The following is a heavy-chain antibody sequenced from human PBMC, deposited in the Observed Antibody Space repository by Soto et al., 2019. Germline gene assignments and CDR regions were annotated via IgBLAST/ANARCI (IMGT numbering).Heavy chain of an antibody. J-gene: IGHJ6*02. CDR2: ITSSGSYI. CDR1: GFTFSSYS. V-gene: IGHV3-21*01. D-gene: IGHD6-13*01. CDR3: ARMGSSWYNYYYYGMDV. Sequence: EVQLVESGGGLVKPGGSLRLSCAASGFTFSSYSMNWVRQAPGKGLEWVSSITSSGSYIYYGDSVKGRFTISRDNAKNSLYLQMNSLRAEDTGVYYCARMGSSWYNYYYYGMDVWGQGTTVTVS.